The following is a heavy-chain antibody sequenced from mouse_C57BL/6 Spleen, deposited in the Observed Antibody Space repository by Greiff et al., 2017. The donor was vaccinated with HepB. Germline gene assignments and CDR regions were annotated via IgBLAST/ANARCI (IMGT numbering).Heavy chain of an antibody. Sequence: VPLQQSGAELVRPGASVTLSCKASGYTFTDYEMHWVKQTPVHGLEWIGAIDPETGGTAYNQKFKGKSILTADKSSSTAYMELRSLTSEDSVVYYCTRMGTTVGDFDYWGQGTTLTVSS. CDR2: IDPETGGT. J-gene: IGHJ2*01. CDR1: GYTFTDYE. V-gene: IGHV1-15*01. D-gene: IGHD1-1*01. CDR3: TRMGTTVGDFDY.